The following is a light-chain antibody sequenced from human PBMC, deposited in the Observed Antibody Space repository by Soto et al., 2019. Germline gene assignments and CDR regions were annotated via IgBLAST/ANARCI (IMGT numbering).Light chain of an antibody. CDR2: EGT. J-gene: IGLJ1*01. CDR1: SSDVGGYNY. CDR3: CSYASSSSYV. Sequence: QSALTQPASVSGSPGQSITISCTGTSSDVGGYNYVSWYQQHPGKAPKLMIYEGTQRPSGVSSRFSGSKSGNTASLTISGLQAEDEADYYCCSYASSSSYVFGTGTKVTVL. V-gene: IGLV2-23*01.